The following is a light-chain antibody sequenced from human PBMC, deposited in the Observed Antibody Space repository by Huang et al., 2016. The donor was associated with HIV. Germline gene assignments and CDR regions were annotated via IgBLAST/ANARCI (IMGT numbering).Light chain of an antibody. Sequence: EIVLTQSPGTLSLSPGERATLSCRASQSVSSNYLAWYLQKPGQAPTRIIYGASSRATDIPDRFRGSGSGTDVTLTISRLEPEDFAVYYCHQYGSPPFTFGPGTKVDIK. CDR1: QSVSSNY. CDR3: HQYGSPPFT. J-gene: IGKJ3*01. CDR2: GAS. V-gene: IGKV3-20*01.